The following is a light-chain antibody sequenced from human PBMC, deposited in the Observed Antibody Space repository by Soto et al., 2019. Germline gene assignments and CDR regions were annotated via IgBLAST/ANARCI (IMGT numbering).Light chain of an antibody. V-gene: IGKV3-11*01. CDR2: DTS. CDR3: QHRSNWPPT. CDR1: QSVSIY. Sequence: DIVLTQSPATLSLSPGERATLSCRASQSVSIYLAWYQQKPGQAPRLLIYDTSNRATGIPARFSGSGSGTAFTLTISSLEPEDFAVYFCQHRSNWPPTFGGGTKVESK. J-gene: IGKJ4*01.